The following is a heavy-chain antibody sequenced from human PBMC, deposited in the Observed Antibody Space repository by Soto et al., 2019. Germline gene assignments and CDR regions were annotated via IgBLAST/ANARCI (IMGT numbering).Heavy chain of an antibody. J-gene: IGHJ4*02. Sequence: QVQLQQWGAGLLKPSETLSLTCAVYGGSFSGYSWTWIRQSPGKGLEWIGQINDGGSANYNPSLNSRVTISVDTSTNEFFLELSSVTAADAAVYYCARGLFSETHYSGGWYFFDYWGQGTLVTVSS. CDR3: ARGLFSETHYSGGWYFFDY. D-gene: IGHD1-26*01. V-gene: IGHV4-34*01. CDR2: INDGGSA. CDR1: GGSFSGYS.